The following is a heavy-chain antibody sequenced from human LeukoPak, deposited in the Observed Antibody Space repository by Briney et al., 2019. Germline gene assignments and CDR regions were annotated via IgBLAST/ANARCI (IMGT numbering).Heavy chain of an antibody. CDR3: ARRSSRELLGFDY. D-gene: IGHD1-26*01. V-gene: IGHV3-30-3*01. Sequence: QPGRSLRLSCAASGLPVSSYARHRGPQAPGKKQEWVAVISYDGSNKYYADSVKGRFTISRDNSKNTLYLQMNSLRAEDTAVYYCARRSSRELLGFDYWGQGTLVTVSS. CDR1: GLPVSSYA. CDR2: ISYDGSNK. J-gene: IGHJ4*02.